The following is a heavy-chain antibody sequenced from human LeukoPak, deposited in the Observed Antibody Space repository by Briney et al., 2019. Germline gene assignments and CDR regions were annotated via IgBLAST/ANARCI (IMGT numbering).Heavy chain of an antibody. Sequence: SETLSLTCTVSGGSISSYYWSWIRQPLGKGLEWIGSIYHSGSTYYNPSLKSRVTISVDTSKNQFSLKLSSVTAADTAVYYCARVAVVAAGADYWGQGTLVTVSS. J-gene: IGHJ4*02. D-gene: IGHD6-13*01. V-gene: IGHV4-38-2*02. CDR2: IYHSGST. CDR1: GGSISSYY. CDR3: ARVAVVAAGADY.